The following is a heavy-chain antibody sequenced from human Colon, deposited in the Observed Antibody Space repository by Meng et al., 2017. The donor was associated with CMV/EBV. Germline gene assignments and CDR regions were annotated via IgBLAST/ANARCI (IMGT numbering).Heavy chain of an antibody. CDR2: IYWNDDK. V-gene: IGHV2-5*01. D-gene: IGHD6-13*01. Sequence: SGPTLVKPTQTLTPTCTFSGFSLTTSGVGVGWIRQPPGKALEWLALIYWNDDKRYSPSVKSRLTITKDTPKNQVVLTMTNVDPVDTATYYCAHNIGSRAGNDAFDIWGRGTMVTVSS. CDR3: AHNIGSRAGNDAFDI. CDR1: GFSLTTSGVG. J-gene: IGHJ3*02.